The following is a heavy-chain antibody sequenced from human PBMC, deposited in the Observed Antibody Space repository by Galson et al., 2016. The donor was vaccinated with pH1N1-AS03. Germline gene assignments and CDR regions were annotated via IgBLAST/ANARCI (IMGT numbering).Heavy chain of an antibody. D-gene: IGHD2-8*01. J-gene: IGHJ4*02. Sequence: PALVKPTQTLTLTCTFSGFSLSTGGVHVAWIRQPPGKALEWLALIFWDGETRYRPSLRSRLTITKDTSKNQVVLTMTNMDPVDTATYHCARRTHVNEGLDFWGQGTLVTVSS. CDR3: ARRTHVNEGLDF. V-gene: IGHV2-5*02. CDR1: GFSLSTGGVH. CDR2: IFWDGET.